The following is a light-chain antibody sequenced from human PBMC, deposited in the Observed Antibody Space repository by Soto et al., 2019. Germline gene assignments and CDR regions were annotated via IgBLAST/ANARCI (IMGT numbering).Light chain of an antibody. CDR2: GAS. V-gene: IGKV3-20*01. J-gene: IGKJ1*01. Sequence: EIVWTQSPGTLSLSPGEGATLSCRVSQTVSNNYLAWYQQKHGQAPRLLIYGASSKATGIPDRFSGSGSGPDFTLTLSRLEPEDIATYYCQEDSKSSKTVGRGTKLDMK. CDR1: QTVSNNY. CDR3: QEDSKSSKT.